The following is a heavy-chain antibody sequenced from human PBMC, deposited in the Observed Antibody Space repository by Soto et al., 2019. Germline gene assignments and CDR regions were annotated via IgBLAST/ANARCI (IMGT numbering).Heavy chain of an antibody. CDR3: AGGYFGGGMDV. CDR1: GGSFSGYY. J-gene: IGHJ6*02. Sequence: SETLSLTCAVYGGSFSGYYWSWIRQPPGKGLEWIGEINHSGSTNYNPSLKSRVTISVDTSKNQFSLKLSSVTAADTAVYYCAGGYFGGGMDVWGQGTTVTASS. V-gene: IGHV4-34*01. CDR2: INHSGST. D-gene: IGHD3-10*01.